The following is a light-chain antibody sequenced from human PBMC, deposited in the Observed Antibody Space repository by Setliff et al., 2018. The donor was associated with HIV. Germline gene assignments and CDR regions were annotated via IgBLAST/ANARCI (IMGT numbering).Light chain of an antibody. V-gene: IGLV2-14*01. J-gene: IGLJ2*01. CDR2: EVN. Sequence: QSALTQPASVSGSPGQSITISCTGISSVVGGYSYVSWYQQYPGKAPKLLVYEVNNRPSGISTRFSGSKSGNTASLTISGLQAEDEADYYCSSYTSSSTLVFGEGTKVTVL. CDR1: SSVVGGYSY. CDR3: SSYTSSSTLV.